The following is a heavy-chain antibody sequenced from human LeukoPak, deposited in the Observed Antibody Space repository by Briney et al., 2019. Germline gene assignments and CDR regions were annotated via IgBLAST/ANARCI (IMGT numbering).Heavy chain of an antibody. D-gene: IGHD4-17*01. V-gene: IGHV1-2*02. CDR3: AREANGGTTRWFDP. CDR2: INPNSGGT. J-gene: IGHJ5*02. CDR1: GYAFTGYY. Sequence: ASVKVSCKASGYAFTGYYMHWVRQAPGQGLEWMGWINPNSGGTNYAQKFQGRVTMTRDTSISTAYMELSRLRSDDTAVYYCAREANGGTTRWFDPWGQGTLVTVSS.